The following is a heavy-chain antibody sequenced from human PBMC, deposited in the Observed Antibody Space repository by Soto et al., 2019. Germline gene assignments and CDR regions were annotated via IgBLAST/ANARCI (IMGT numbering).Heavy chain of an antibody. Sequence: GPTLVNPTQTLTLTCTFSGFSLSTSGVGVGWIRQPPGKALEWLALIYWDDDKRYSPSLKSRLTITKDTSKNQVVLTMTNMDPVDTATYYCAHRSTPRPMVRGHEDAFDIWGQGTMVTVSS. CDR1: GFSLSTSGVG. D-gene: IGHD3-10*01. CDR3: AHRSTPRPMVRGHEDAFDI. V-gene: IGHV2-5*02. CDR2: IYWDDDK. J-gene: IGHJ3*02.